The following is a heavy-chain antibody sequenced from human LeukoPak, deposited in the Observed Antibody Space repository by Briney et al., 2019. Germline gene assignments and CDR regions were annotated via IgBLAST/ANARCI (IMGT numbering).Heavy chain of an antibody. D-gene: IGHD4-23*01. CDR2: IYSGGST. J-gene: IGHJ4*02. V-gene: IGHV3-66*02. Sequence: PGGSLRLSCAASGFTVSSNYMSWVRQAPGKGLEWVSVIYSGGSTYYADSVKGRFTISRDNSKNTLYLQMNSLRAEDTAVYYCAREYYGGKSSIIDYWGQGTLVTVSS. CDR1: GFTVSSNY. CDR3: AREYYGGKSSIIDY.